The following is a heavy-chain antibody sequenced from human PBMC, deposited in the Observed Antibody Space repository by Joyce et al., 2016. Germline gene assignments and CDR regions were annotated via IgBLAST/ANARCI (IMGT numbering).Heavy chain of an antibody. CDR3: ARALGWDSNSCHDY. D-gene: IGHD6-13*01. Sequence: QVQLVESGGGVVQPGRSLRLSCAASGFTFSNCGMHWVCQAPGKGLEWVAVISYDGSNKYYVDSVMGRFTISRDNSKNTLYLQMNSLRPENTAVYYCARALGWDSNSCHDYWGQGTLVTVSS. J-gene: IGHJ4*02. CDR2: ISYDGSNK. CDR1: GFTFSNCG. V-gene: IGHV3-30*03.